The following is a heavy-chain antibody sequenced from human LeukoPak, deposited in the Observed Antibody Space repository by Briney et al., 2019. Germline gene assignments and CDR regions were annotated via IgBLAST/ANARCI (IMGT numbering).Heavy chain of an antibody. CDR1: GYTFTSYW. J-gene: IGHJ5*02. Sequence: GESLKISCKGSGYTFTSYWIGWVRQMPGKGLEWMGIIYPGDSDTRYSPSFQGQVTISVDKSISTAYLQWSSPKASDTAMYYCARRGGFYFDTSAYSPWWFDPWGQGTLVTVSS. D-gene: IGHD3-22*01. CDR3: ARRGGFYFDTSAYSPWWFDP. V-gene: IGHV5-51*01. CDR2: IYPGDSDT.